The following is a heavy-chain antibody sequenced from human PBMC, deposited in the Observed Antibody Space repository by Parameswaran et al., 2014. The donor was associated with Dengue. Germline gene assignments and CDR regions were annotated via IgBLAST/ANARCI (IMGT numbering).Heavy chain of an antibody. Sequence: VRQAPGKGLEWIGNRYYTGTTYYNPSLKSRVTISVDTAKSQFFLNLRSVTAADTAVYYCARQLDDGHSYYGLDVWGQGTTVTVSS. CDR3: ARQLDDGHSYYGLDV. D-gene: IGHD2-2*03. CDR2: RYYTGTT. V-gene: IGHV4-39*01. J-gene: IGHJ6*02.